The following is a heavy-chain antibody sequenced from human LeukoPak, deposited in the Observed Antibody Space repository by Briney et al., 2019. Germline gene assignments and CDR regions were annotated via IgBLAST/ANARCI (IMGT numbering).Heavy chain of an antibody. Sequence: SETLSLTCSVSGGSISSYYWSWIRQRLGKGLQWIGYIYYSGSTNYNPSLKSRVTISIDTSKNQFSLKLSSVTAADTAVYYCAHSPGHYYGMDVWGQGTTVTVSS. J-gene: IGHJ6*02. CDR1: GGSISSYY. CDR2: IYYSGST. D-gene: IGHD2-21*01. CDR3: AHSPGHYYGMDV. V-gene: IGHV4-59*01.